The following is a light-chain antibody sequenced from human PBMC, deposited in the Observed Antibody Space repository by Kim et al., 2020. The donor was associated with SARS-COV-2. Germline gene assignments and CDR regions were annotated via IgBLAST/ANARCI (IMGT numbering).Light chain of an antibody. Sequence: PGERATLSCRVSQSVSSYLAWYQQKPGQAPRLLIDDASNRATGIPARFSVSGSGTDFTLTISSLEPEDFAVDYCQQRSNWPPLFTFGPGTKVDIK. CDR2: DAS. CDR3: QQRSNWPPLFT. V-gene: IGKV3-11*01. J-gene: IGKJ3*01. CDR1: QSVSSY.